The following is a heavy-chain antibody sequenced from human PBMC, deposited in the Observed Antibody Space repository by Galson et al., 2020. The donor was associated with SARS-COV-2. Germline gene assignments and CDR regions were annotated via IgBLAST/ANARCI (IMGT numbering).Heavy chain of an antibody. V-gene: IGHV5-51*01. CDR1: GYTFTSHW. CDR2: IYPGDSDT. J-gene: IGHJ5*02. D-gene: IGHD6-13*01. CDR3: AGRVAAATDWFDP. Sequence: GESLKISCKGSGYTFTSHWIGWVRQMPGKGLEWMGIIYPGDSDTRYSPSFQGQVTISADKSISTAYLQWSSLKASDTAMYYCAGRVAAATDWFDPGGQGTLVTVSS.